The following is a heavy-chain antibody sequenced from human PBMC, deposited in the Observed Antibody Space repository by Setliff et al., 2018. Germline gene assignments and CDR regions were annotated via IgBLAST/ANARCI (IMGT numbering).Heavy chain of an antibody. J-gene: IGHJ4*02. CDR1: GYSFTNYD. D-gene: IGHD3-22*01. CDR3: AADASDYYDSSGYYKGNY. V-gene: IGHV1-8*02. CDR2: MNPNSGNT. Sequence: ASVKVSCKASGYSFTNYDINWVRQATGQGLEWMGWMNPNSGNTGYAQKFQGRVTMTRNTSISTAYMELSSLRSEDTAVYYCAADASDYYDSSGYYKGNYWGQGTLVTVSS.